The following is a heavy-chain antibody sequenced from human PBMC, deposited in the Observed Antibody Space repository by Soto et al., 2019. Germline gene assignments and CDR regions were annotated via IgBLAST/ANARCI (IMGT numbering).Heavy chain of an antibody. CDR3: ARGPGDLGYFDY. Sequence: GASVKVSCKASGYTFTSYDINWVRQAPGQGLEWMGWMNPYNGNTGYAQDFQGRVTMTRNTSINTAYMELRSLRSDDTALYYCARGPGDLGYFDYWGQGARVTVSS. D-gene: IGHD3-10*01. V-gene: IGHV1-8*01. CDR2: MNPYNGNT. CDR1: GYTFTSYD. J-gene: IGHJ4*02.